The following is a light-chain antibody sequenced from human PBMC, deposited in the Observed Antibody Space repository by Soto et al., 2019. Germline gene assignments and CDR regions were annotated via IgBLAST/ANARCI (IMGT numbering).Light chain of an antibody. Sequence: QSARTQPRSVSGSPGQSVTISCTGTSSDVGRYNYVSWYQHHPGKVPKLMIYDVSQRPSGVPDRFSASKSGNTASLTISGLQAGDEADYYCCSYAYNYVVFGGATKLTVL. CDR3: CSYAYNYVV. CDR1: SSDVGRYNY. CDR2: DVS. J-gene: IGLJ2*01. V-gene: IGLV2-11*01.